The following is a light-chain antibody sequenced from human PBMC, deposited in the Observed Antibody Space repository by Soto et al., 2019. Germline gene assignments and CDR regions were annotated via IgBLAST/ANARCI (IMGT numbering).Light chain of an antibody. CDR1: TSNIGRNL. CDR2: GPD. CDR3: APWDDSLXGYV. J-gene: IGLJ1*01. V-gene: IGLV1-47*02. Sequence: QSLLTQPPSASGAPVQGISISCSGTTSNIGRNLVYWYQHLPVTAPKLLIHGPDQRPSEVPSRLSASQSGASASLAISGLRSEDKGDYYCAPWDDSLXGYVVGTGTKVXV.